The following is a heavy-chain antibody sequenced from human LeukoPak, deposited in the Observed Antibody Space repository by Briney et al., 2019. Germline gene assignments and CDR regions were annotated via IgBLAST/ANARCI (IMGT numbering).Heavy chain of an antibody. CDR1: GFTFGSYA. CDR2: ISGSGGST. J-gene: IGHJ4*02. D-gene: IGHD2-8*02. V-gene: IGHV3-23*01. Sequence: PGGSLRLSYAASGFTFGSYAMSWVRQAPGNGLGWVSAISGSGGSTYYADSVKGRFTISRVNSKNTLYLQMNSLRAEDTAVYYCAKDSGGGVYYFDYWGQGTLVTVSS. CDR3: AKDSGGGVYYFDY.